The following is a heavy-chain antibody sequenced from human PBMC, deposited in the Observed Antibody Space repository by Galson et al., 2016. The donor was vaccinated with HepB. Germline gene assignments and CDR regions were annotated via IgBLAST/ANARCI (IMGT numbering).Heavy chain of an antibody. CDR1: GGTFNTYA. Sequence: SGGTFNTYAINWVRPAPGHGLEWMGGIIPIFGTPNYAQKFQGRVTITADESTSPVYMDLSSLKFEDTALYCCARGPYQLLWKYNWFDPWGQGTLVTVSS. V-gene: IGHV1-69*01. J-gene: IGHJ5*02. D-gene: IGHD2-2*01. CDR3: ARGPYQLLWKYNWFDP. CDR2: IIPIFGTP.